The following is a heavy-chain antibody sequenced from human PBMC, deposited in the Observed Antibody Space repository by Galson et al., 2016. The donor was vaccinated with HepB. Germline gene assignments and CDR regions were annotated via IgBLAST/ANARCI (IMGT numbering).Heavy chain of an antibody. Sequence: SLRLSCAASGFTFSSYIMSWVRQAPGKRLEWVAAISGSGYDTYYTDPAKGRFTISKDKSKNTVYLHMNNLRAEDTAIYYCARQGDTIGQFDYWGQGTLVTVSS. J-gene: IGHJ4*02. CDR2: ISGSGYDT. V-gene: IGHV3-23*01. D-gene: IGHD3-16*01. CDR1: GFTFSSYI. CDR3: ARQGDTIGQFDY.